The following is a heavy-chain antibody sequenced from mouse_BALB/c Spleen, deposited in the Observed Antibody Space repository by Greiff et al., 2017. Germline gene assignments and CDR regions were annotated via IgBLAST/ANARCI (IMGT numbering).Heavy chain of an antibody. CDR2: ISSGGSYT. J-gene: IGHJ2*01. CDR3: ARHDGYYDFDY. Sequence: EVKLVESGGGLVKPGGSLKLSCAASGFTFSSYAMSWVRQTPEKRLEWVATISSGGSYTYYPDSVKGRFTISRDNAKNTLYLQMSSLRSEDTAMYYCARHDGYYDFDYWGQGTTLTVSS. D-gene: IGHD2-3*01. V-gene: IGHV5-9-3*01. CDR1: GFTFSSYA.